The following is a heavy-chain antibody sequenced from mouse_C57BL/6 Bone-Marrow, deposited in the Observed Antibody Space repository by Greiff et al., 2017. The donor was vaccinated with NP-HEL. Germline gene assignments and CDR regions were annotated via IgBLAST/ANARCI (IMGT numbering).Heavy chain of an antibody. D-gene: IGHD1-1*01. CDR2: ILPGSGST. Sequence: VQLQQSGAELMKPGASVKLSCKATGYTFTGYWIEWVKQRPGHGLEWIGEILPGSGSTNYTEKFKGKATFTADTYSNTAYMQRSSLTTEDSAIYYCARGYYGSSYWYFDVWGTGTTVTVSS. V-gene: IGHV1-9*01. CDR3: ARGYYGSSYWYFDV. J-gene: IGHJ1*03. CDR1: GYTFTGYW.